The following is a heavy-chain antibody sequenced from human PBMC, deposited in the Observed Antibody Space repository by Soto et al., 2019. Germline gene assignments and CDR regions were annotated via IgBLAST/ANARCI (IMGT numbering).Heavy chain of an antibody. D-gene: IGHD2-2*01. J-gene: IGHJ6*02. CDR3: ARAGPGYCSSTSCRIYYYYGMDV. CDR1: GGSISSGGYY. Sequence: SETLSLTCTVSGGSISSGGYYWSWIRQHPGKGLEWIGYIYYSGSTYYNPSLKSRVTISVDTSKNQFSLKLSSVTAADTAVYYCARAGPGYCSSTSCRIYYYYGMDVWGQGTTVTVSS. V-gene: IGHV4-31*03. CDR2: IYYSGST.